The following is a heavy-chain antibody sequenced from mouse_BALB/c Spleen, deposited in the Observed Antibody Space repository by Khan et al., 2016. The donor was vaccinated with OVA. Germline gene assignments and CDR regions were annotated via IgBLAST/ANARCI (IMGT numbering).Heavy chain of an antibody. Sequence: QIQLVQSGPELKKPGETVKISCKASGYTFTDYSMHWVKQAPGKGLEWMGWINTETGEPTYADDFKGRFAFSLETSASTAFLQINNLKNEDTATYFCARRDYGYNWFAYWGQGTLVTVSA. V-gene: IGHV9-2-1*01. CDR1: GYTFTDYS. D-gene: IGHD2-2*01. CDR3: ARRDYGYNWFAY. CDR2: INTETGEP. J-gene: IGHJ3*01.